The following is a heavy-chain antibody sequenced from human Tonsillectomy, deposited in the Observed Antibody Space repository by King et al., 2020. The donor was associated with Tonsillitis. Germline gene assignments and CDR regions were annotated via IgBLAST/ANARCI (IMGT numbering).Heavy chain of an antibody. CDR2: ITGSGGTT. J-gene: IGHJ3*02. CDR1: GFTFSSYA. Sequence: VQLVESGGGLVQPGGSLRLSCATSGFTFSSYAMTWVRQAPGEGLEWVSGITGSGGTTYYADSVKGRFTISRDNSKNTVYLEMNNLSAEDTAVYYCAKFLFERLLPDDAFDIWGQGTLVTVSS. D-gene: IGHD3-9*01. CDR3: AKFLFERLLPDDAFDI. V-gene: IGHV3-23*04.